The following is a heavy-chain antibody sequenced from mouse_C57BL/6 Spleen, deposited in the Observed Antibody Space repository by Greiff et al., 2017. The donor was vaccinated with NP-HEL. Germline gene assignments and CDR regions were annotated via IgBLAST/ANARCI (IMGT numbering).Heavy chain of an antibody. J-gene: IGHJ3*01. CDR2: IYPGDGDT. CDR3: ARGDYSNLSWFAY. CDR1: GYAFSSYW. V-gene: IGHV1-80*01. Sequence: QVHVKQSGAELVKPGASVKISCKASGYAFSSYWMNWVKQRPGKGLEWIGQIYPGDGDTNYNGKFKGKATLTADKSSSTAYMQLSSLTSEDSAVYFCARGDYSNLSWFAYWGQGTLVTVSA. D-gene: IGHD2-5*01.